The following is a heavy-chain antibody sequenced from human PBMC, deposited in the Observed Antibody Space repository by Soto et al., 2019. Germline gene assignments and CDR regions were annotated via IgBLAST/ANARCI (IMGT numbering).Heavy chain of an antibody. CDR1: GGSFSNYF. D-gene: IGHD1-1*01. CDR2: ILHSGST. J-gene: IGHJ6*02. CDR3: SRSGTGAVSLFYYYGLDV. Sequence: QVQLQESGPGLVKPSETLSLTCTVSGGSFSNYFWSWIRQPPGKGLEWIGYILHSGSTISNPSLKSRVTISVDTSKTPFSLRLRSVTAADTAVYDWSRSGTGAVSLFYYYGLDVGGQGTTVTVSS. V-gene: IGHV4-59*01.